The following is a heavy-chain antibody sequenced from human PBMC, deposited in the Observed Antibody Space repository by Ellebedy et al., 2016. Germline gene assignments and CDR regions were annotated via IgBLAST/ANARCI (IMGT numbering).Heavy chain of an antibody. D-gene: IGHD3-22*01. V-gene: IGHV1-24*01. CDR2: FDPEDGET. J-gene: IGHJ4*02. Sequence: ASVKVSCXVSGYSLTELSMHWVRQTPGKGLEWMGGFDPEDGETIYAQKFQGRVTMTEDTSADTAYLEMSSLRSDDTAVYYCATDRGFLAVNYDSSGYYSFDFWGQGTLVTVSS. CDR1: GYSLTELS. CDR3: ATDRGFLAVNYDSSGYYSFDF.